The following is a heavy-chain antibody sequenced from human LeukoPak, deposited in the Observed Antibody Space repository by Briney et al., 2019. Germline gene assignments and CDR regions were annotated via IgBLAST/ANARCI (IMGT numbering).Heavy chain of an antibody. V-gene: IGHV3-7*01. J-gene: IGHJ4*02. D-gene: IGHD3-22*01. CDR2: IKQDGSEK. CDR1: GFTFSLYW. CDR3: ARDGDTSGYTD. Sequence: GSLRLSCEASGFTFSLYWMSWVRQAPGKGLEWVANIKQDGSEKYYVDSVKGRFTISRDNAKNSLYLQMNSLRADDTAVYYCARDGDTSGYTDWGQGTLVTVSS.